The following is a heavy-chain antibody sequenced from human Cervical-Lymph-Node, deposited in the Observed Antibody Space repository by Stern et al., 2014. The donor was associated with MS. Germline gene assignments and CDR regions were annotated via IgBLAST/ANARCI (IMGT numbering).Heavy chain of an antibody. CDR3: AREVGSLAMDV. Sequence: QVQLVQSGAEVKKPGSSVTVSCKASGDTFTDYAISWVRQAPGQGPEWMGGITPIFNSADYAQKFQGRLTITADKSRSTVYMELSSLTSEDTAVYYCAREVGSLAMDVWGQGTTVIVSS. CDR2: ITPIFNSA. J-gene: IGHJ6*01. V-gene: IGHV1-69*14. D-gene: IGHD1-1*01. CDR1: GDTFTDYA.